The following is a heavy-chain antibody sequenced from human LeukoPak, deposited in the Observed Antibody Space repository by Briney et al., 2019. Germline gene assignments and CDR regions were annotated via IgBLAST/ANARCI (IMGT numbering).Heavy chain of an antibody. CDR3: AKGYCSGGSCFSAFDI. Sequence: SETLSLTCTVSGASISTYHWSWIRQPPGKGLEWIGYISYSGNTNYNPSLRSRVTISADTSKNQFSLNLTSVTAADTAMYYCAKGYCSGGSCFSAFDIWGRGTMVSVSS. CDR1: GASISTYH. CDR2: ISYSGNT. V-gene: IGHV4-59*01. D-gene: IGHD2-15*01. J-gene: IGHJ3*02.